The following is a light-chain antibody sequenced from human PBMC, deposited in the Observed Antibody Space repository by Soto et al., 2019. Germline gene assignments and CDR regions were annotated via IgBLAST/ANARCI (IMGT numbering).Light chain of an antibody. V-gene: IGLV4-69*01. Sequence: QPVLTQSPSASASLGASVKLTCTLSSGHSSYAIAWHQQQPEKGPRYLMKLSSDGSHSKGDGIPDRFSGSSSGAERYLTISRLQSEDEADYYCQTWDTGARVVFGGGTKLT. CDR3: QTWDTGARVV. J-gene: IGLJ2*01. CDR1: SGHSSYA. CDR2: LSSDGSH.